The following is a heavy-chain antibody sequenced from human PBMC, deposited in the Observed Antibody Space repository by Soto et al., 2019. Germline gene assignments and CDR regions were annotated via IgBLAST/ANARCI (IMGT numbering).Heavy chain of an antibody. CDR2: TYYRSKWYN. D-gene: IGHD3-22*01. CDR1: GDSVSSNSAA. CDR3: ARSGPGGYIDY. V-gene: IGHV6-1*01. J-gene: IGHJ4*02. Sequence: SQTLSLTCAISGDSVSSNSAAWNCIIHSPSRGLEWLGRTYYRSKWYNHYAVSVKSRITVNPDTSKNQFSPQLNSVTPEDTAVYYCARSGPGGYIDYWGQGTLVTVSS.